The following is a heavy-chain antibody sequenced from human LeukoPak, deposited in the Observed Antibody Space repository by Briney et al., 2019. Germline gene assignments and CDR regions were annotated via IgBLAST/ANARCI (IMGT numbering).Heavy chain of an antibody. J-gene: IGHJ6*03. D-gene: IGHD3-10*01. Sequence: ASVKVSCKASGYTFTMYYIHWVRQAPGQGLEWMGMINPSDGATTYAQRFQGRVTMTRDMSTTTVYMDLRSLRSEDTAVYFCAGEQRGGLSWRLGGLFASYYTYYYMDVWGRGTTVTVSS. V-gene: IGHV1-46*01. CDR1: GYTFTMYY. CDR2: INPSDGAT. CDR3: AGEQRGGLSWRLGGLFASYYTYYYMDV.